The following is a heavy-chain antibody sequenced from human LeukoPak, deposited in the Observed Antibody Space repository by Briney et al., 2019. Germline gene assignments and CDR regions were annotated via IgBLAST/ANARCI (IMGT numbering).Heavy chain of an antibody. D-gene: IGHD3-22*01. CDR3: ARSYTAEGYYSDSSGYYFPYYFDF. CDR2: IIPIFGTA. Sequence: SVKVSCKASGGTFSSYAISWVRQAPGQGLEWMGGIIPIFGTANYAQKFQGRVTITADESTSTAYMELSSLRSEDTTVYYCARSYTAEGYYSDSSGYYFPYYFDFWGQGTLVTVSS. J-gene: IGHJ4*02. V-gene: IGHV1-69*13. CDR1: GGTFSSYA.